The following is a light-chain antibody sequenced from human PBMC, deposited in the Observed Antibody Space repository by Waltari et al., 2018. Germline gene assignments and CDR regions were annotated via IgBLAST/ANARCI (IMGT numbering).Light chain of an antibody. CDR1: QSVSGSY. Sequence: EIVLTQSPGTLSLSPGETATLSCRASQSVSGSYLAWNQQKPGQAPRPLIYGASSRATGIPDRFSGSGSGTGFTLTISRLEPEDFGVYYCQYYGASRGPITFGQGTRLEIK. CDR3: QYYGASRGPIT. J-gene: IGKJ5*01. CDR2: GAS. V-gene: IGKV3-20*01.